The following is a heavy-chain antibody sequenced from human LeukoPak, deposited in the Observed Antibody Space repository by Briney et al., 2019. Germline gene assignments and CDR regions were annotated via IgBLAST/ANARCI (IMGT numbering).Heavy chain of an antibody. CDR2: IYSDGSKQ. D-gene: IGHD3-22*01. CDR1: GFIFNNYG. Sequence: GGSLRLSCAASGFIFNNYGMHWVRQAPGKGLEWVAVIYSDGSKQNYADSVKGRFTISRDDSKNTVYLQMNSLRADDTDVYYCAKDVRSGYFDYWGQGTLVTVSS. CDR3: AKDVRSGYFDY. J-gene: IGHJ4*02. V-gene: IGHV3-33*06.